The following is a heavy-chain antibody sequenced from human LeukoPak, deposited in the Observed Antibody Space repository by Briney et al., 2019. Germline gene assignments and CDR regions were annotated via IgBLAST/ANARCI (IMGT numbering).Heavy chain of an antibody. CDR3: ARGHFTYIVATIMGAYSTGFDP. Sequence: PSETLSLTCAVYGGSFSGYYWSWIRQPPGKGLEWIGEINHSGSTNYNPSLKSRVTISVDTSKNQFSLKLSSVTAADTAVYYCARGHFTYIVATIMGAYSTGFDPWGQGTLVTVSS. CDR2: INHSGST. D-gene: IGHD5-12*01. V-gene: IGHV4-34*01. J-gene: IGHJ5*02. CDR1: GGSFSGYY.